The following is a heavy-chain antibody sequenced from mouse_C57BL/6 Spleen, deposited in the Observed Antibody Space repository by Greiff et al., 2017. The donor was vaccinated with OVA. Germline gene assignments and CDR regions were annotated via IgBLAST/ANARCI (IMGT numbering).Heavy chain of an antibody. CDR2: IRNKANGYTT. V-gene: IGHV7-3*01. J-gene: IGHJ2*01. Sequence: EVMLVESGGGLVQPGGSLSLSCAASGFTFTDYYMSWVRQPPGKALEWLGFIRNKANGYTTEYSASVKGRFTISRDNSQSILYLQMNALRAEDSATYYCARYMGGYLDYWGQGTTLTVSS. CDR1: GFTFTDYY. CDR3: ARYMGGYLDY.